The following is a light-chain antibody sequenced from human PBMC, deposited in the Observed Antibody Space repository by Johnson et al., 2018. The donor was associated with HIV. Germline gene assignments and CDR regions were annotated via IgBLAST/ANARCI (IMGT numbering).Light chain of an antibody. Sequence: QSVLTQPPSVSAAPGQKVTISCSGSSSNIGNNYVSWYQQLPGTAPKLLIYDNNKRPSGIPDRFSGSKSGTSATLGITGLQTGDEADYYCGTWDTRLSGGHVFGTGPKVTVL. V-gene: IGLV1-51*01. CDR3: GTWDTRLSGGHV. CDR2: DNN. J-gene: IGLJ1*01. CDR1: SSNIGNNY.